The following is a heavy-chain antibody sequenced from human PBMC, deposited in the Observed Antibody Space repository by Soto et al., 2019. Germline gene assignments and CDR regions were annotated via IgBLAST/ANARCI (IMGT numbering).Heavy chain of an antibody. J-gene: IGHJ6*03. CDR2: ISSKAYGGTT. Sequence: GGSLRLSCTASGFTVGGSAMSWFRQAPGKGLEWVGFISSKAYGGTTEYAASVKGRFTISRDDSKSIAYLQMNSLKTEDTAVYYCTRWLIVVVPAAIRYYYYYMDVWGKGTTVTVSS. V-gene: IGHV3-49*03. CDR1: GFTVGGSA. CDR3: TRWLIVVVPAAIRYYYYYMDV. D-gene: IGHD2-2*01.